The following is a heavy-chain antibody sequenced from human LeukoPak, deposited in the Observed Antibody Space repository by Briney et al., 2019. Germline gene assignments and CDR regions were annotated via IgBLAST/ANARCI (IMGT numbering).Heavy chain of an antibody. CDR2: IWYDGSNK. D-gene: IGHD4-17*01. V-gene: IGHV3-33*01. Sequence: PGGSLRLSCAASGFTFSSYGMHWVRQAPGKGLEWGAVIWYDGSNKYYADSVKGRFTISRDNSKNTLYLQMNSLRAEDTAVYYCASCRLNDYGDYDAFDYWGQGTLVTVSS. J-gene: IGHJ4*02. CDR1: GFTFSSYG. CDR3: ASCRLNDYGDYDAFDY.